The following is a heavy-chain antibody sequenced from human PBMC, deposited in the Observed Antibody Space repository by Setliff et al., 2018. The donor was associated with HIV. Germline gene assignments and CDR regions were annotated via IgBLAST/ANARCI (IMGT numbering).Heavy chain of an antibody. CDR3: AREAIYVGYVDY. CDR2: ITANDGNS. Sequence: GGSLRLSCAASGFTFSSYAMSWVRQAPGSGLEWVSGITANDGNSYYADSVKGRFTISRDNAKSTLYLQMNSLRDEDTAVYYCAREAIYVGYVDYWGQGTLVTVSS. J-gene: IGHJ4*02. D-gene: IGHD3-16*01. V-gene: IGHV3-23*01. CDR1: GFTFSSYA.